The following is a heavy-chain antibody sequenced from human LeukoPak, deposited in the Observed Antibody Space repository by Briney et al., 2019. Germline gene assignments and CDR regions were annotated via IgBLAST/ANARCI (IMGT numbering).Heavy chain of an antibody. CDR3: ARGYDSSGYQPTDLDY. CDR2: ISAYNGNT. V-gene: IGHV1-18*01. Sequence: ASVKVSCKASGYTFTSYGISWVRQAPGQGLEWMGWISAYNGNTNYAQKLQGRGTMTTDTSTSTAYMELRSLRSDDAAVYYCARGYDSSGYQPTDLDYWGQGTLVTVSS. J-gene: IGHJ4*02. D-gene: IGHD3-22*01. CDR1: GYTFTSYG.